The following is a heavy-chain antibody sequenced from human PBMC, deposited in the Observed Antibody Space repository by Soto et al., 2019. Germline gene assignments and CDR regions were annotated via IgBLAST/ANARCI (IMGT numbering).Heavy chain of an antibody. CDR1: GFTFSSYA. J-gene: IGHJ5*02. CDR3: AKGGTVATRYGFDP. V-gene: IGHV3-23*01. CDR2: ISGSGGST. D-gene: IGHD4-4*01. Sequence: EVQLLESGGGLVQPGGSLRLSCAASGFTFSSYAMSWVRQAPGKGLEWVSAISGSGGSTYYADSVKGRFTIARDNSKNPPYLQMNSLRAEDTAVYYCAKGGTVATRYGFDPWGQGTLVAVSS.